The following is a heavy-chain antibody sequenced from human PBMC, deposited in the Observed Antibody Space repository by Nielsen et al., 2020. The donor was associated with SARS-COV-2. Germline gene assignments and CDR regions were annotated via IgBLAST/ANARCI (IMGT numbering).Heavy chain of an antibody. V-gene: IGHV1-69*04. CDR2: IIPILGIA. CDR3: ARDLGEMATILGLDY. J-gene: IGHJ4*02. CDR1: GGTFSSYA. D-gene: IGHD5-24*01. Sequence: SVKVSCKACGGTFSSYAISWVRQAPGQGLEWMGRIIPILGIANYAQKFQGRVTITADKSTSTAYMELSSLRSEDTAVYYCARDLGEMATILGLDYWGQGTLVTVSS.